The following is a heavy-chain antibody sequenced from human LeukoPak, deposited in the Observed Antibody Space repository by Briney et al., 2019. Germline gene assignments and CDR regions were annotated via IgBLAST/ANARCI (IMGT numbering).Heavy chain of an antibody. CDR1: VYTFTSYD. D-gene: IGHD6-13*01. J-gene: IGHJ5*02. CDR3: ARAAIIAAAGRRGNNWFDP. CDR2: MNPNSGNT. Sequence: GASVKVSCKASVYTFTSYDINWVRQATGQGLEWIGWMNPNSGNTGYAQKFQGRVTMTRNTSISTAYMELSSLRSEDTAVYYCARAAIIAAAGRRGNNWFDPWGQGTLVTVSS. V-gene: IGHV1-8*01.